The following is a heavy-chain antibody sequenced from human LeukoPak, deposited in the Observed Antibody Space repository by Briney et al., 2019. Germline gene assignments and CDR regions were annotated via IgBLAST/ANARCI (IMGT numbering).Heavy chain of an antibody. V-gene: IGHV4-39*07. CDR3: ARHSTNYYDPV. CDR2: IYYSRSN. CDR1: GGSISSSSYY. J-gene: IGHJ4*02. D-gene: IGHD3-22*01. Sequence: SETLSLTCTVSGGSISSSSYYWVWIPPPPGMELVWIGSIYYSRSNYYYPSLTSRVTISVDTSKNQFSLKRTSVTAADTGVYYCARHSTNYYDPVWGQGTLVTVSS.